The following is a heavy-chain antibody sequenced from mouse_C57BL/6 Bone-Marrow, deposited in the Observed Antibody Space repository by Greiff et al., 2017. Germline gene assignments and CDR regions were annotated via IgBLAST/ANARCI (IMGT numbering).Heavy chain of an antibody. V-gene: IGHV7-3*01. Sequence: EVMLVESGGGLVQPGGSLSLSCAASGFTFTDYYMSWVRQPPGKALEWLGFISNKANGYTTEYSASVKGRFTISRDNSQSILYLQMNALRAEDSATYYCARRTTVGATGAMDYWGQGTSVTVSA. D-gene: IGHD1-1*01. J-gene: IGHJ4*01. CDR1: GFTFTDYY. CDR2: ISNKANGYTT. CDR3: ARRTTVGATGAMDY.